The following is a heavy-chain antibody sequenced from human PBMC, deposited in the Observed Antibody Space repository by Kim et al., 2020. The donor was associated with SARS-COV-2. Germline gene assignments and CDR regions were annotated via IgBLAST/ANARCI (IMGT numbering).Heavy chain of an antibody. Sequence: GGSLRLSCAASGFTFDDYGMSWVRQAPGKGLEWVSGIKWNGGSTGYADSVKGRFIISRDNAKNSLYLQMNSLRAEDTALYHCARGGAAAPLTLSNYYYYMDVWGKGTTVTVSS. CDR2: IKWNGGST. CDR3: ARGGAAAPLTLSNYYYYMDV. J-gene: IGHJ6*03. D-gene: IGHD6-13*01. CDR1: GFTFDDYG. V-gene: IGHV3-20*01.